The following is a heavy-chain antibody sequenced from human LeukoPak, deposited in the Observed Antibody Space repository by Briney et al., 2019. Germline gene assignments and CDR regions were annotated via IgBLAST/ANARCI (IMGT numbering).Heavy chain of an antibody. J-gene: IGHJ3*02. Sequence: GGSLRLSCAASGFTFSSYWMSWVRQAPGRGLEWVANIKQDGGEKYCVDSVKGRFTISRDNAKNLLYLQMNSLRAEDTAVYYCARDPSGSYPYAFDIWGQGTMVTVSS. V-gene: IGHV3-7*01. D-gene: IGHD1-26*01. CDR1: GFTFSSYW. CDR2: IKQDGGEK. CDR3: ARDPSGSYPYAFDI.